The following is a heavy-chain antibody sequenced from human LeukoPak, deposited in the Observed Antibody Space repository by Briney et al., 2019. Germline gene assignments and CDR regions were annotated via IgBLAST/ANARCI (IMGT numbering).Heavy chain of an antibody. Sequence: GGSLRLSCAASGFTFSTYAMGWVRQAPGKGLEWVSGISVNGGRTYYADSVKGRFTISRDNSKNTVYVQMNSLRAEDTAVYYCTRLVPHVSSGWTPVDYWGQGTLVTVSS. CDR1: GFTFSTYA. J-gene: IGHJ4*02. CDR3: TRLVPHVSSGWTPVDY. V-gene: IGHV3-23*01. D-gene: IGHD6-19*01. CDR2: ISVNGGRT.